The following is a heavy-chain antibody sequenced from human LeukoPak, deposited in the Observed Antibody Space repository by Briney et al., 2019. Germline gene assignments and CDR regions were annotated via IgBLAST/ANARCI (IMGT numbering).Heavy chain of an antibody. D-gene: IGHD4-17*01. CDR3: ARRAGEYSHPYDY. V-gene: IGHV4-4*02. CDR1: GGSISSSNW. Sequence: PSETVSLTCAVSGGSISSSNWWSWVRQPPGKGLEWIGSIYYSGSTYYNPSLKSRVTISVDTSKNQFSLKLSSVTAADTAVYYCARRAGEYSHPYDYWGQGTLVTVSS. CDR2: IYYSGST. J-gene: IGHJ4*02.